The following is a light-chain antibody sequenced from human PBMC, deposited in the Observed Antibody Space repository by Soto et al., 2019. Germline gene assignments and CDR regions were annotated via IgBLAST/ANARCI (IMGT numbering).Light chain of an antibody. CDR3: QQYNNWPPIT. J-gene: IGKJ5*01. CDR1: QSVSSSY. V-gene: IGKV3D-15*01. Sequence: EIVLTQSPGTVSLSTGERATLSCRASQSVSSSYLAWYQQKPGQAPRLLIYDASNRATGIPARFSGSGSGTEFILTISSLQSEDFGVYYCQQYNNWPPITFGQGTRLEIK. CDR2: DAS.